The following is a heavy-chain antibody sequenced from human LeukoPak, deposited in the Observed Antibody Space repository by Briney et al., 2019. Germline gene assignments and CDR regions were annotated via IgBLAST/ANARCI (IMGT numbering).Heavy chain of an antibody. Sequence: ASVKVSCKASGYTFTSYGISWVRQAPGQGLEWMGWISAYNGNTNYAQKLQGRVTMTTDTSTSTAYMELRSLRSDDTAVYYCARDTAVVVPAAIRPNWFDPWGQGTLVTVYS. J-gene: IGHJ5*02. CDR2: ISAYNGNT. V-gene: IGHV1-18*01. D-gene: IGHD2-2*02. CDR1: GYTFTSYG. CDR3: ARDTAVVVPAAIRPNWFDP.